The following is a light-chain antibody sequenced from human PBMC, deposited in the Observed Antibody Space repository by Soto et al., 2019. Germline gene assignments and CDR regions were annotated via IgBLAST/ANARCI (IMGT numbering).Light chain of an antibody. Sequence: DIQMTQSPSTLSASVGDRVIITCRASQSISDYLAWYQQKPGKAPKLLIYDASNLESGVPSTFSGSGSGTEFTLTISSLPPDDFATYYCQQYYTYWQMFGQGTKVDI. J-gene: IGKJ1*01. V-gene: IGKV1-5*01. CDR2: DAS. CDR3: QQYYTYWQM. CDR1: QSISDY.